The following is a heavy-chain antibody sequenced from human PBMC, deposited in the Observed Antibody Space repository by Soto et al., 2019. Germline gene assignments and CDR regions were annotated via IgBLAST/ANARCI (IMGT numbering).Heavy chain of an antibody. Sequence: PGGSLRLSCAASGITFSTYWMHWVRQAPGKGLVWVSRINSDGSTTDYADSVKGRFTISRDNSKNTLYLQMNSLRAEDTAVYYCLTGGYWNGYWGQGTLVTVSS. CDR1: GITFSTYW. J-gene: IGHJ4*02. CDR2: INSDGSTT. D-gene: IGHD1-1*01. CDR3: LTGGYWNGY. V-gene: IGHV3-74*01.